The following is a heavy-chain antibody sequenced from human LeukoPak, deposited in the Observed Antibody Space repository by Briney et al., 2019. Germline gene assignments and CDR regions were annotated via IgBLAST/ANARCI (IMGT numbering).Heavy chain of an antibody. Sequence: SETLSLTCTVSGGPISSYYWSWVRQPPEKGLEWIGYIYYSGSTNYNPSLKSRVTISVDTSKNQFSLQLTSVTAADTAVYFCTRGGSNFDYWGQGTLVTVSS. V-gene: IGHV4-59*01. CDR3: TRGGSNFDY. CDR1: GGPISSYY. CDR2: IYYSGST. D-gene: IGHD3-10*01. J-gene: IGHJ4*02.